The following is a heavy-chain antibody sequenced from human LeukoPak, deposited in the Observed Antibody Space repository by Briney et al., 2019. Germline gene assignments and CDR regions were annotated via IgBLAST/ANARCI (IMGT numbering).Heavy chain of an antibody. CDR1: GFTFSDYY. CDR2: ISSSGSTI. J-gene: IGHJ4*02. CDR3: ASMEGTSSGYYYGPLDY. V-gene: IGHV3-11*04. D-gene: IGHD3-22*01. Sequence: PGGSLRLSCAASGFTFSDYYMSWIRQAPGKGLEWVSYISSSGSTIYYADSVKGRFTISRDNAKNSLYLQMNSLRAEDTAVYYCASMEGTSSGYYYGPLDYWGQGTLVTVSS.